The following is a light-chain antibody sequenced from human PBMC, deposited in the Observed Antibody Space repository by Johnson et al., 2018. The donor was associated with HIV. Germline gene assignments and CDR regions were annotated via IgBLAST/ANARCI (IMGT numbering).Light chain of an antibody. CDR1: SSNIGNNY. CDR3: GTWDNSLSAV. V-gene: IGLV1-51*01. J-gene: IGLJ1*01. Sequence: QSVLTQPPSVSAAPGQKVTISCSGSSSNIGNNYVSWYQQVPGAAPKLLIYDNNRRPSGIPDRFSGSKSGTSATLVITGLQTGDEADYYCGTWDNSLSAVFGTGTKVTVL. CDR2: DNN.